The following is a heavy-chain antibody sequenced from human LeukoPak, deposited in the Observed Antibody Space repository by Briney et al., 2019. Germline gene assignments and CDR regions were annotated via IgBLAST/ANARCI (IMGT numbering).Heavy chain of an antibody. J-gene: IGHJ5*02. Sequence: SETLSLTCTVSGGSISSYYWSWIRQPPGKGLEWIGYIYTSGSTNYNPSPKSRVTISVDTSKNQFSLKLSSVTAADTAVYYCARREGYCSSTSCQNWFDPWGQGTLVTVSS. V-gene: IGHV4-4*09. CDR3: ARREGYCSSTSCQNWFDP. D-gene: IGHD2-2*01. CDR1: GGSISSYY. CDR2: IYTSGST.